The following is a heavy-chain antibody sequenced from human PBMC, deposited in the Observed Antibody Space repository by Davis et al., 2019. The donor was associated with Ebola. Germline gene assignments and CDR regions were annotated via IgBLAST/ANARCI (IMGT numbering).Heavy chain of an antibody. Sequence: GESLKISCAASGFAFSTYTLSWVRQAPGKGPEWVAALETGSSNTQYADSVKGRFTISRDTSQNTLWLQMNSLKTEDTAVYFCASIRGIMGYWGQGTLVTVSS. D-gene: IGHD3-10*01. CDR1: GFAFSTYT. CDR2: LETGSSNT. J-gene: IGHJ4*02. CDR3: ASIRGIMGY. V-gene: IGHV3-23*05.